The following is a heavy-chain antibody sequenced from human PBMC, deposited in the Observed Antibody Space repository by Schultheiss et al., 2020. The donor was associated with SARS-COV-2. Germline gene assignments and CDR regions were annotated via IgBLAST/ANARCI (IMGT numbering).Heavy chain of an antibody. J-gene: IGHJ4*02. Sequence: GGSLRLSCAASGFTFSGSAMHWVRQAPGKGLEWVALISYDGSNKYYADSVKGRFTISRDNSKNTLYLQMNSLRAEDTALYYCAKDSSGWYGGTDYWGQGTLVTVSS. CDR2: ISYDGSNK. V-gene: IGHV3-30*04. D-gene: IGHD6-19*01. CDR1: GFTFSGSA. CDR3: AKDSSGWYGGTDY.